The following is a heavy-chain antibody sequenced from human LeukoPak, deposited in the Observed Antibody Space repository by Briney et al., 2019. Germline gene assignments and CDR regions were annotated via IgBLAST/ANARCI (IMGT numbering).Heavy chain of an antibody. Sequence: PGRSLRLSCAASGFTFDDFAMHWVRHAPGKGLEWVSGISWNSGSKGYADSVKGRFTISRDNAKNSLYLQMNSLRAEDTALYYCAKDIKIHYYGSGSYHYFDYWGQGTLVTVSS. J-gene: IGHJ4*02. CDR2: ISWNSGSK. CDR3: AKDIKIHYYGSGSYHYFDY. CDR1: GFTFDDFA. V-gene: IGHV3-9*01. D-gene: IGHD3-10*01.